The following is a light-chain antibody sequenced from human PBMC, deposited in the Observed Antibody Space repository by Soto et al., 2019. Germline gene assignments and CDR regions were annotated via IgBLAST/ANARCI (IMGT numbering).Light chain of an antibody. CDR1: QTIDNW. CDR3: QQYKAYPYT. Sequence: DIQMTQSPSTLSASVGDRVTITCRASQTIDNWLAWYQQIPGKAPNLLIYKVSSLDSGVPSRFSGSGSGTEFTLTITTLQPEDVATYYCQQYKAYPYTFAQGTKLQIK. CDR2: KVS. V-gene: IGKV1-5*03. J-gene: IGKJ2*01.